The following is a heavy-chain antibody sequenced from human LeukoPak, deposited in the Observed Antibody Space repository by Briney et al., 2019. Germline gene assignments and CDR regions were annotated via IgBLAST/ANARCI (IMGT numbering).Heavy chain of an antibody. CDR3: ARGTGYSSGWSV. CDR2: IIPIFGTA. D-gene: IGHD6-19*01. V-gene: IGHV1-69*06. J-gene: IGHJ6*04. Sequence: SVKVSCTASGGTFSSYAISWVRQAPGQGLEWMGGIIPIFGTANYAQKFQGRVTITADKSTSTAYMELSSLRSDDTAVYYCARGTGYSSGWSVWGKGTTVTVSS. CDR1: GGTFSSYA.